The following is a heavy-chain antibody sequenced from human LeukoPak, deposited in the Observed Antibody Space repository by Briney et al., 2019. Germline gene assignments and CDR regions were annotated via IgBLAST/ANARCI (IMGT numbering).Heavy chain of an antibody. V-gene: IGHV3-7*01. CDR1: GFTFSTYW. J-gene: IGHJ4*02. Sequence: GGSLRLSCAASGFTFSTYWMSWVRQAPGKGLEWVANIKQDGSEKYYVDSVKGRFTISRDNAKDSLYLQMNSLRAEDTAMYYCARDSAGNDYWGQGTLVTVSS. D-gene: IGHD6-13*01. CDR3: ARDSAGNDY. CDR2: IKQDGSEK.